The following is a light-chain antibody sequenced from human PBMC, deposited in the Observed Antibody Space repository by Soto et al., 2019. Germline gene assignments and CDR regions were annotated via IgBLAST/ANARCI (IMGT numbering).Light chain of an antibody. Sequence: QSALTQPPSASGSPGQSVTISCTGTSSDIGAYNYVSWYQQHPGKAPKLMIHEVSKRPSGVPDRFSGSKSGNTASLTVSGLQAEDEADYYCSSYAGSHDRGVFGGGTKLTVL. CDR2: EVS. CDR1: SSDIGAYNY. J-gene: IGLJ3*02. CDR3: SSYAGSHDRGV. V-gene: IGLV2-8*01.